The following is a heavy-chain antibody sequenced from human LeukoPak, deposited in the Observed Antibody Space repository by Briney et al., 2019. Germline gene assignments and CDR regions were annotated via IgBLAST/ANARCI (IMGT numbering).Heavy chain of an antibody. D-gene: IGHD3-22*01. Sequence: SVKVSCKASGGTFNSYAISWVRQAPGQGLEWMGGIIPIFGTANYAQKFQGRVTITADESTSTAYMELSSLRSEDTAVYYCARGAPYYYDSSGSPFDYWGQGTLVTVSS. J-gene: IGHJ4*02. CDR1: GGTFNSYA. CDR3: ARGAPYYYDSSGSPFDY. V-gene: IGHV1-69*01. CDR2: IIPIFGTA.